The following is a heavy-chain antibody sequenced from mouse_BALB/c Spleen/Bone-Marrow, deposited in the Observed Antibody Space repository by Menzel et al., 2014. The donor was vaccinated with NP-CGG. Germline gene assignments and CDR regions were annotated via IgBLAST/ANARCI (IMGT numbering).Heavy chain of an antibody. V-gene: IGHV5-9-4*01. CDR3: ARDSSGYLDY. CDR1: GFTFSYYG. Sequence: EVQRVESGGGLVKPGGSLKLSCAASGFTFSYYGMSWVRQSPEKRLEWVAEISSGGSYTYYPDTVTGRFTISRDNAKNTLYLEMSSLRSEDTAMYYCARDSSGYLDYWGQGTTLTVSS. CDR2: ISSGGSYT. J-gene: IGHJ2*01. D-gene: IGHD3-1*01.